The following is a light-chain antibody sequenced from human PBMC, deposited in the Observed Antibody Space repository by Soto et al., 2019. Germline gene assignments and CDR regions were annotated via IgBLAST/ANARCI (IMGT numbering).Light chain of an antibody. V-gene: IGLV1-40*01. CDR2: GSS. Sequence: QSVRTQPPSVSGAPGQRVTISCTGSSSNIGAGYDVHWYQQLPGTAPKLIIYGSSNRPSGVPDRFSGSKSGTSASLAITGLQAEDEADYYCQSYASSLSGSVFGGGTKLTVL. CDR1: SSNIGAGYD. J-gene: IGLJ2*01. CDR3: QSYASSLSGSV.